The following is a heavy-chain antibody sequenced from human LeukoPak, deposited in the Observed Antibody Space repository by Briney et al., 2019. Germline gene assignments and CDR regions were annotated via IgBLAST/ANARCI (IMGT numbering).Heavy chain of an antibody. Sequence: GGSLRLSCAAFGFTFSSYWMHWVRQAPGKGLVWVSRINSDGSSTFYADSVKGRFTTSRDNAENTVYLQMNSLRADDTAVYYCARIPGGSGSQYDYWGQGTLVIVSS. CDR3: ARIPGGSGSQYDY. J-gene: IGHJ4*02. CDR2: INSDGSST. CDR1: GFTFSSYW. V-gene: IGHV3-74*01. D-gene: IGHD3-10*01.